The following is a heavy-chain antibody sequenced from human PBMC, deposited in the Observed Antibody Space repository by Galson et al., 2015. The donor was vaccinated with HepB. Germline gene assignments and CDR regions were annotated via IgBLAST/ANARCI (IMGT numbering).Heavy chain of an antibody. CDR1: GGTFSSYT. V-gene: IGHV1-69*02. CDR3: ARSTSSRGGFQH. J-gene: IGHJ1*01. CDR2: IIPILGIA. D-gene: IGHD6-13*01. Sequence: SVKVSCKASGGTFSSYTISWVRQAPGQGLEWMGRIIPILGIANYAQKFQGRVTITADKSTGTAYMELSSLRSEDTAVYYCARSTSSRGGFQHWGQGTLVTVSS.